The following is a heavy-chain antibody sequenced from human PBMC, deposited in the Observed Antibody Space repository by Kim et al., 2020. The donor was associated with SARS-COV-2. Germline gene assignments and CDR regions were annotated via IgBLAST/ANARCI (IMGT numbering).Heavy chain of an antibody. CDR2: IYYSGTT. Sequence: SETLSLTCTVSGDSISSSGYYWGWIRQPPGKGLEWIGSIYYSGTTYYTPSLKSRVTISVDTSKNQFSLKLSSVAATDTAMYYCARRGCSSGNCWVNYW. CDR3: ARRGCSSGNCWVNY. CDR1: GDSISSSGYY. D-gene: IGHD2-15*01. J-gene: IGHJ4*01. V-gene: IGHV4-39*01.